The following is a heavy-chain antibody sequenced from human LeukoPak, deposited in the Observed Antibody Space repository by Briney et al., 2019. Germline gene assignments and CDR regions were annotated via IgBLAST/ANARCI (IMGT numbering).Heavy chain of an antibody. CDR1: GFTFGGHW. J-gene: IGHJ4*02. Sequence: GGSLRLSCAASGFTFGGHWMNWVRQAPGRGLEWVANIKYDGSEKYYVDSVKGRFTISRDDAKNSLSLQTNSVRAEDTAVYYCAYTNNLKYWGQGTLVTVSS. D-gene: IGHD2-8*01. CDR2: IKYDGSEK. CDR3: AYTNNLKY. V-gene: IGHV3-7*01.